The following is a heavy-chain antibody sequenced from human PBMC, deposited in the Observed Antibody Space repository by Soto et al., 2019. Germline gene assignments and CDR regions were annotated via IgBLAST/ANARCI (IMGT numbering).Heavy chain of an antibody. Sequence: EVQLVESGGGLVKPGGSLRLSCAAFGFSSTNAWMTWVRQAPGKGLEWVGRIKSISSGATTDYAAPVKGRFSISRDDSKNTVYLQMNSLKTDDTAVYYCMAAATKWGQGTLVTVSS. V-gene: IGHV3-15*01. CDR1: GFSSTNAW. CDR3: MAAATK. CDR2: IKSISSGATT. D-gene: IGHD1-26*01. J-gene: IGHJ4*02.